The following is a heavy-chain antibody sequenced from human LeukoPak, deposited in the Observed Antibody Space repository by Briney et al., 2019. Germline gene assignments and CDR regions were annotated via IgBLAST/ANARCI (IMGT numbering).Heavy chain of an antibody. D-gene: IGHD6-13*01. V-gene: IGHV1-8*01. J-gene: IGHJ4*02. CDR2: MNPNSGNT. Sequence: ASVKVSCKASGYTFTSYDINWVRQATGQGLEWMGWMNPNSGNTGYAQKFQGRVTMTRNTSISTAYMELSSLGSEDTAVYYCARAGGIAAAGTDWGQGTLVTVSS. CDR1: GYTFTSYD. CDR3: ARAGGIAAAGTD.